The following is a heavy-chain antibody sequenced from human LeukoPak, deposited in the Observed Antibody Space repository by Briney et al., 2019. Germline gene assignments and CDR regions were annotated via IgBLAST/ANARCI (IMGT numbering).Heavy chain of an antibody. CDR2: IYTSGST. D-gene: IGHD3-16*01. CDR1: GGSISSYY. J-gene: IGHJ4*02. V-gene: IGHV4-4*07. CDR3: ARPSLGGGVRQYFDY. Sequence: SETLSLTCTVSGGSISSYYWSWIRQPAGKGLEWIGRIYTSGSTNYNPSLKSRVTMSVDTSKNQFSLKLSSVTAADTAVYYCARPSLGGGVRQYFDYWGQGTLVTVSS.